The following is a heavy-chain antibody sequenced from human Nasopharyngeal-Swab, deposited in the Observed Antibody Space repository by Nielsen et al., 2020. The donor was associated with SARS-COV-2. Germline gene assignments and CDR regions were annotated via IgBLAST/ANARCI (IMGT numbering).Heavy chain of an antibody. CDR2: INPSGGST. CDR1: GYTFTSYY. CDR3: ARGPVDTAMVGAFDI. V-gene: IGHV1-46*01. J-gene: IGHJ3*02. Sequence: ASVKVSCKASGYTFTSYYMHWVRQAPGQGLEWMGIINPSGGSTSYAQKFQGRVTMTRDTSTSTVYMELSSLRSEDTAVYYCARGPVDTAMVGAFDIWGQGTIVTVSS. D-gene: IGHD5-18*01.